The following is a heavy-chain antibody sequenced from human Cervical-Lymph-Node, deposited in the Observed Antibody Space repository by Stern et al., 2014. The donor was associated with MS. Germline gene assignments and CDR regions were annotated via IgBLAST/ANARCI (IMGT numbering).Heavy chain of an antibody. CDR2: IIPLVGTA. CDR3: ATDGEMTTIGLEY. Sequence: VQLEESGAEVRKPGSSVRVSCKASGGTFSTHAFSWVRQAPGQGLEWMGGIIPLVGTAHYAQKFQGRVTIIADKSTSTAYMELSSLRSEDTAVYYCATDGEMTTIGLEYWGQGTLVTVSS. D-gene: IGHD5-24*01. V-gene: IGHV1-69*06. J-gene: IGHJ4*02. CDR1: GGTFSTHA.